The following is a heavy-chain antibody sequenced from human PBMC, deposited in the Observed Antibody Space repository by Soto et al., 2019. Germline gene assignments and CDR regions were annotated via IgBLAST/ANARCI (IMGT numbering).Heavy chain of an antibody. V-gene: IGHV3-23*01. CDR3: AKDWGRVLGAENYWYY. CDR2: IGGGGVHT. CDR1: GFTFSNYA. D-gene: IGHD2-8*02. J-gene: IGHJ4*02. Sequence: EVQLLESGGGLVQPWGSLRLSCAASGFTFSNYAMSWVRQSPGKGLEWVSAIGGGGVHTYYADSVKGRFTTSRDNSKNTVYLQMSSLRAEETAVYYCAKDWGRVLGAENYWYYWGQGTLVTVSS.